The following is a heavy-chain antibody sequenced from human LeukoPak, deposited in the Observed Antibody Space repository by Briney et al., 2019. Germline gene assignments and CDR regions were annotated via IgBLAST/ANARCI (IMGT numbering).Heavy chain of an antibody. CDR3: ARLVPVVPAATTHAPSDNWFDP. J-gene: IGHJ5*02. Sequence: SETLSPTCTVSGGSISSYYWSWIRQPPGKGLEWIGYIYYSGSTNYNPSLKSRVTISVDTSKNQFSLNLSSVTAADTAVYYCARLVPVVPAATTHAPSDNWFDPWGQGTLVTVSS. CDR1: GGSISSYY. D-gene: IGHD2-2*01. CDR2: IYYSGST. V-gene: IGHV4-59*01.